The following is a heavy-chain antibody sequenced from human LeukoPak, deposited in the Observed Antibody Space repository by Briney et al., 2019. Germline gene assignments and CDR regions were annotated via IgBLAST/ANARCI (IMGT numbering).Heavy chain of an antibody. J-gene: IGHJ4*02. Sequence: PGGSLRLSCAASGFTFSSYAMSWVRQAPGKGLEWVSSICGSGGSTYYADSVKGRFTISRDNSKNTLYLQMNSLRDEETAVYYSAKYKSGTVMPFRYFGYWGRGTLVTVPS. CDR1: GFTFSSYA. V-gene: IGHV3-23*01. CDR3: AKYKSGTVMPFRYFGY. CDR2: ICGSGGST. D-gene: IGHD1-26*01.